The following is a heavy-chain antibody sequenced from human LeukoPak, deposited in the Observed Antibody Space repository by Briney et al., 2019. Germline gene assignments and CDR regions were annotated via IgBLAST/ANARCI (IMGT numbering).Heavy chain of an antibody. CDR1: GFTFSSYA. D-gene: IGHD3-10*01. CDR2: ISYDGSNK. J-gene: IGHJ4*02. CDR3: AKDVDPFGSGSYVEGFDY. V-gene: IGHV3-30*18. Sequence: PGGSLRLSCAASGFTFSSYAMSWVRQAPGKGPEWVAVISYDGSNKYYADSVKGRFTISRDNSKNTLYLQMNSLRAEDTAVYYCAKDVDPFGSGSYVEGFDYWGQGTLVTVSS.